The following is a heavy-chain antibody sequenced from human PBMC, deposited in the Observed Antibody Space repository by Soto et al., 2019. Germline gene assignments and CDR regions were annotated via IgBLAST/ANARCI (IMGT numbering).Heavy chain of an antibody. V-gene: IGHV4-59*01. Sequence: PSETLSLTCTVSGGSISSYYWSWIRQPPGKGLEWIGYIYYSGSTNYNPSLKSRVTISVDTSKNQFSLKLSSVTAADTAVYYCARERAESWDTISYYLDVWGKGTTVTVSS. J-gene: IGHJ6*03. CDR3: ARERAESWDTISYYLDV. D-gene: IGHD3-10*01. CDR2: IYYSGST. CDR1: GGSISSYY.